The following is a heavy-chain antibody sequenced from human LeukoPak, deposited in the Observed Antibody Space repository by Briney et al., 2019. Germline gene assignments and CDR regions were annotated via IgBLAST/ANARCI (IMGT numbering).Heavy chain of an antibody. Sequence: PSDTLSLTCTVSGGSISNYYWSWVRQPPGKGLEWIGYMYYRGSTNYNPSLKSRVTISVDTSKNQFSLNLSSVTAADTAVYYCARSPGVTAISRFDPWGQGTLVTVSS. CDR2: MYYRGST. V-gene: IGHV4-59*07. CDR1: GGSISNYY. J-gene: IGHJ5*02. CDR3: ARSPGVTAISRFDP. D-gene: IGHD2-21*02.